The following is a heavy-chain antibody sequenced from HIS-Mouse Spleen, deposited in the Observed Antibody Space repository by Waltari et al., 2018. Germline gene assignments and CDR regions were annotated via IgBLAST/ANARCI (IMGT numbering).Heavy chain of an antibody. CDR1: GFTFSSYA. D-gene: IGHD6-13*01. Sequence: QVQLVESGGGVVQPGRSLRLSCAASGFTFSSYAMHWVRQAPGKGLEWVAVISYDGSNKNYADSVKGRLTISRDNSKNTLYLQMNSLRAEDTAVYYCARPPSIAAAGYGGDYWGQGTLVTVSS. CDR3: ARPPSIAAAGYGGDY. V-gene: IGHV3-30*04. J-gene: IGHJ4*02. CDR2: ISYDGSNK.